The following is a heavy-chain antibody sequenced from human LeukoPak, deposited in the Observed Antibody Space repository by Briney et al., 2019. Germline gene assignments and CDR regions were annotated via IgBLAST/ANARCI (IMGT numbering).Heavy chain of an antibody. V-gene: IGHV3-7*01. D-gene: IGHD3-10*01. CDR3: ARTPPAVRGVNFDY. CDR1: GFTFSNYW. Sequence: GGSLRLSCAASGFTFSNYWMTWVRQAPGKGLEWVANIKQDGSEKYYVDSVKGRFTISRDNAKNSLYLQMNSLRAEDTAVYYCARTPPAVRGVNFDYWGQGTLVTVSS. J-gene: IGHJ4*02. CDR2: IKQDGSEK.